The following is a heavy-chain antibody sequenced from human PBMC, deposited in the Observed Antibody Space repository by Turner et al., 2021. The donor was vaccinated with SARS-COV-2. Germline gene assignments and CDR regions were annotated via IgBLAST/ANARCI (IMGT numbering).Heavy chain of an antibody. CDR1: GGSSSGYY. Sequence: QVQLQQWGAGLLRPSETLSLTGALYGGSSSGYYWTWSPQPPEKGVEWIGEIHPSGTTYHNPSLKGRVTMSVDTSKNQFYLKVSSVTAADTAVYYCAKGDDSRKSGLLWGQGTLVTVSS. J-gene: IGHJ4*02. CDR3: AKGDDSRKSGLL. CDR2: IHPSGTT. D-gene: IGHD2-15*01. V-gene: IGHV4-34*02.